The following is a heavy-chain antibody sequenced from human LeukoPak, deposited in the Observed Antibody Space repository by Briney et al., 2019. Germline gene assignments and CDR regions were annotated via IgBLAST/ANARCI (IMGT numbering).Heavy chain of an antibody. CDR1: GFSFRSYG. CDR2: IWYDGSNT. D-gene: IGHD5-12*01. J-gene: IGHJ3*02. CDR3: ARDQSPAGSGFDASDI. V-gene: IGHV3-33*01. Sequence: GGSLRLSCAASGFSFRSYGMHWVRQAPGKGLEWVALIWYDGSNTHYADSVKGRFTISRDNSKNTLYLQMNSLRVEDTAVYYCARDQSPAGSGFDASDIWGQGTMVTVSS.